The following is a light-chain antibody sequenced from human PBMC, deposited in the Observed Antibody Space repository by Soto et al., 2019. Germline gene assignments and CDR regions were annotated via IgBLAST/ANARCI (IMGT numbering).Light chain of an antibody. Sequence: DIQMTQSPSSLSASVGDRVTITCRASQSIDSYLNWYQQKPGKAPKLLIYAASSLQSGVPSRFSGSGSGTDFTLTISSLPPDDFATYYCQHYNSYSEAFGQGTKV. V-gene: IGKV1-39*01. CDR1: QSIDSY. CDR2: AAS. CDR3: QHYNSYSEA. J-gene: IGKJ1*01.